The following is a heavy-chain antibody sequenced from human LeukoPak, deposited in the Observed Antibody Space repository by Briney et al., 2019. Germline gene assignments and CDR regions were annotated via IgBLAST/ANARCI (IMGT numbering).Heavy chain of an antibody. D-gene: IGHD3-22*01. Sequence: GGSLRLSCAASGFTVSSNYMSWVRQAPGKGLEWVSSFYRGISTYYADSVKGRFTTSRDPSKNTVYLQMDSLRPEDTAVYYCARYYDSSGYTQGAFDIWGQGTMVTVS. CDR1: GFTVSSNY. CDR3: ARYYDSSGYTQGAFDI. J-gene: IGHJ3*02. CDR2: FYRGIST. V-gene: IGHV3-66*02.